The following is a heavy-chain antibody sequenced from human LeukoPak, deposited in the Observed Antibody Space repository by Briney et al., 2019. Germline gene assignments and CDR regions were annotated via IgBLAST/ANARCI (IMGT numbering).Heavy chain of an antibody. Sequence: GASVKVSCKASGYTFTSYGISWVRQAPGQGLEWMGWISAYNGNTNYAQKLQGRVTMTTDTSTSTAYMELSSLRYDDTAVYYCVRGLYYYDSSGHHIDSWGQGTLVTVSS. CDR3: VRGLYYYDSSGHHIDS. V-gene: IGHV1-18*01. D-gene: IGHD3-22*01. J-gene: IGHJ4*02. CDR2: ISAYNGNT. CDR1: GYTFTSYG.